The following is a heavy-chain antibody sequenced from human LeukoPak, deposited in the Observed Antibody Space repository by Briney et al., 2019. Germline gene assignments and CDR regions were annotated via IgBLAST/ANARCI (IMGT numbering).Heavy chain of an antibody. D-gene: IGHD1-1*01. CDR3: ARDATQGAFDI. V-gene: IGHV4-59*01. J-gene: IGHJ3*02. CDR2: IYYSGST. Sequence: SETLSLTRTVSGGSISSYYWRWIRQPPGKGLEWIGYIYYSGSTNYNPSLKSRVTISVDTSKNQFSLKLSSVTAADTAVYYCARDATQGAFDIWGQGTMVTVSP. CDR1: GGSISSYY.